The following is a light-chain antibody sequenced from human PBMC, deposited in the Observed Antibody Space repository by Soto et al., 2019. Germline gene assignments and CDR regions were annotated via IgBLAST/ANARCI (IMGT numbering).Light chain of an antibody. CDR3: QARSA. V-gene: IGKV3-11*01. Sequence: DIVLTQSPATLSLSPGERGALSCRASESIGSSVSWSQQKPGEAPRLLIYDASNRATGIPARFSGSGSATDFTLPIRSLEPEHSAVYYCQARSALGLGTRLEIK. CDR1: ESIGSS. CDR2: DAS. J-gene: IGKJ5*01.